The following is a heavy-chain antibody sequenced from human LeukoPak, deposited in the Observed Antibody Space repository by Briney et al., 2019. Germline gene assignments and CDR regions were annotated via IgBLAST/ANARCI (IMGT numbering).Heavy chain of an antibody. CDR3: ARGGSTTIFGVAP. CDR2: ISSSSSYI. V-gene: IGHV3-21*01. Sequence: GGSLRLSCAASGFTFSSYSMNWVRQAPGKGLEWVSSISSSSSYIYYADSVKGRFTSSRDNAKNSLYLQMNSLRAEDTAVYYCARGGSTTIFGVAPGGQGTLVTVSS. D-gene: IGHD3-3*01. J-gene: IGHJ5*02. CDR1: GFTFSSYS.